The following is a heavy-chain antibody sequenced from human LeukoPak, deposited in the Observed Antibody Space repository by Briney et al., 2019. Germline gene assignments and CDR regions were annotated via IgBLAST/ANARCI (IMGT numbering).Heavy chain of an antibody. V-gene: IGHV4-34*01. CDR1: GGSFSGYY. Sequence: ETLSLTCAVYGGSFSGYYWSWIRQPPGKGLEWIGEINQSGSTICNPSLKSRVSISLDTSKNQLSLQLSSVTAADTAVYYCARDLSLDHWGQGTLVTVSS. CDR3: ARDLSLDH. CDR2: INQSGST. J-gene: IGHJ4*02. D-gene: IGHD2/OR15-2a*01.